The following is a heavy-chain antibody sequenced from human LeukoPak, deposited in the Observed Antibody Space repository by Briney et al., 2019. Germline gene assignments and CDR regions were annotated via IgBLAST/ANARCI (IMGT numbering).Heavy chain of an antibody. CDR3: ARSGSGYSYGAYFDY. Sequence: GGSLRLSCAASGFTFSSYAMSWVRQAPGKGLEWVSAISGSGGSTYYADSVKGRFTISRDNSKNTLYLQMNSLRAEDTAVYYCARSGSGYSYGAYFDYWGQGTLVTVSS. CDR1: GFTFSSYA. D-gene: IGHD5-18*01. J-gene: IGHJ4*02. V-gene: IGHV3-23*01. CDR2: ISGSGGST.